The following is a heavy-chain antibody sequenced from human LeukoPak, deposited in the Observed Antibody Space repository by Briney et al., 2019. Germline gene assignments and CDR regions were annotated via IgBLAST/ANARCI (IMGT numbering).Heavy chain of an antibody. D-gene: IGHD6-13*01. V-gene: IGHV1-69*13. J-gene: IGHJ4*02. CDR3: ARDRLSLRVRYSSSWLPLGY. CDR2: IIPIFGTA. Sequence: SVKVSCTASGGTFSSYAISWVRQAPGQGLEWMGGIIPIFGTANYAQKFQGRVTITADESTSTAYMELSSLRSEDTAVYYCARDRLSLRVRYSSSWLPLGYWGQGTLVTVSS. CDR1: GGTFSSYA.